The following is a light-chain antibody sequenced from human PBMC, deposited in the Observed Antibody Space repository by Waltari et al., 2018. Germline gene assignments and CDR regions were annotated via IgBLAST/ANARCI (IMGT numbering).Light chain of an antibody. V-gene: IGKV1-5*01. Sequence: DIQMTQSPSTLSASVGDRVTFTCRASESIGTSLAWYQQKSGKAPKLLIYHASTLEGGVPSRFSGSGSGTDVTLTISSLQPDDFATYFCQQYYTYSLWAFGQGTKVETK. CDR1: ESIGTS. CDR2: HAS. CDR3: QQYYTYSLWA. J-gene: IGKJ1*01.